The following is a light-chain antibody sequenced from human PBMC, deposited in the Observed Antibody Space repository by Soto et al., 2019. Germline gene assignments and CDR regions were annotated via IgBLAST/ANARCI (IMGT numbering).Light chain of an antibody. CDR1: QRVSGND. V-gene: IGKV3-20*01. CDR3: QQNVTEPWT. CDR2: DAF. Sequence: EIVLTQPPGTLSLSPGERATLSCRASQRVSGNDLACYQHKPGQAPSLLICDAFSRVIGLLDRFSGSGSDTDFTLTISRLEPEDSAVYYCQQNVTEPWTFGQGTKVEIK. J-gene: IGKJ1*01.